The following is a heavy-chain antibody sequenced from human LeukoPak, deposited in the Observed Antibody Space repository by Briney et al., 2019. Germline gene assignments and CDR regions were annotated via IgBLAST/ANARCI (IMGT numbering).Heavy chain of an antibody. CDR3: ARERRWGSSWYGDY. CDR2: IWYDGSNK. CDR1: GFTFSSYG. D-gene: IGHD6-13*01. V-gene: IGHV3-33*01. J-gene: IGHJ4*02. Sequence: GRSLRLSCAASGFTFSSYGMHWVRQAPDKGLEWVAVIWYDGSNKYYADSVKGRFTISRDNSKNTLYLQMNSLRAEDTAVYYCARERRWGSSWYGDYWGQGTLVTVSS.